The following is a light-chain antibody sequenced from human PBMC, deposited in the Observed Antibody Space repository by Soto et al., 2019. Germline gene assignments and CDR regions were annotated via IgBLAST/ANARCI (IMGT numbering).Light chain of an antibody. CDR1: QTISSW. V-gene: IGKV1-5*01. J-gene: IGKJ5*01. CDR3: QQYITYST. CDR2: DAS. Sequence: DIQMTQSPSTLSGSVGDRVTITCRASQTISSWLAWYQQKPGKAPKALIYDASTLASGVPSRFNGSGSGTEFTLTISSLQPDDFATYYCQQYITYSTFGQGTRLEI.